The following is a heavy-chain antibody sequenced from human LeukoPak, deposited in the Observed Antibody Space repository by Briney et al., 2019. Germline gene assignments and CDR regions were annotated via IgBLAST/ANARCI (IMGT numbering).Heavy chain of an antibody. CDR2: INPNSGGT. J-gene: IGHJ3*02. D-gene: IGHD3-22*01. CDR1: GYTFTGYY. V-gene: IGHV1-2*02. CDR3: AREAYYYDSSGYSDAFDI. Sequence: ASVKVSCKASGYTFTGYYMHWVRQAPGQGLEWMGWINPNSGGTNYAQKFQGRVTITADESTSTAYMELSSLRSEDTAVYYCAREAYYYDSSGYSDAFDIWGQGTMVTVSS.